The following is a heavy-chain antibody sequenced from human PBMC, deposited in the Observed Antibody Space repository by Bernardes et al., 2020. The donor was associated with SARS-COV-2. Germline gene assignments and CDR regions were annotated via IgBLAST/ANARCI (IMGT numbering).Heavy chain of an antibody. CDR2: ISGSGGST. Sequence: GGSLRLSCAASGFTFSSYAMSWVRQAPGKGLEWVSAISGSGGSTYYADSVKGRFTISRDNSKNTLYLQMNSLRAEDTAVYYCAKTRTYYYGSGSYYRGWFDPWGQGTLVTVSS. D-gene: IGHD3-10*01. J-gene: IGHJ5*02. V-gene: IGHV3-23*01. CDR1: GFTFSSYA. CDR3: AKTRTYYYGSGSYYRGWFDP.